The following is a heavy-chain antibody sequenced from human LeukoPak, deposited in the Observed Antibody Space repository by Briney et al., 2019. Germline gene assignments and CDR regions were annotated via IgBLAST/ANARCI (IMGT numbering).Heavy chain of an antibody. D-gene: IGHD6-13*01. CDR3: ARAARAGDKRFDY. CDR1: GGSFSGHY. CDR2: VNHSGSA. J-gene: IGHJ4*02. V-gene: IGHV4-34*01. Sequence: SETLSLTCAVYGGSFSGHYWSWIRQFTGKGLEWIGEVNHSGSANYNPSLNSRVTISADTSKNQFSLELSSVTAADTAVYFCARAARAGDKRFDYWGQGTLVTVSS.